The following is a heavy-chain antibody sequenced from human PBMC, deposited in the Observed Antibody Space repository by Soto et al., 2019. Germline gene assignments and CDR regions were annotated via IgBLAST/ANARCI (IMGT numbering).Heavy chain of an antibody. V-gene: IGHV3-74*01. D-gene: IGHD2-15*01. CDR3: ARGFQKGYCSGGSCYYFDY. CDR1: GFTFSSYW. Sequence: GGSLRLSCAASGFTFSSYWMHWVRQAPGKGLVWVSRINSDGGSTSYADSVKGRFTISRDNAKNTLYLQMNSLRAEDTAVYYCARGFQKGYCSGGSCYYFDYWGQGTLVTVSS. J-gene: IGHJ4*02. CDR2: INSDGGST.